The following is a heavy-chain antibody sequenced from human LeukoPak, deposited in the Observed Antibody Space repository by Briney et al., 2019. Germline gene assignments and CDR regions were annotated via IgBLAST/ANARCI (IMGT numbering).Heavy chain of an antibody. CDR3: ARENTRLVDY. Sequence: SETLSLTCAVYGGSFSGYYWSWIRQPPGKGLEWIGEINHSGSTNYNPPLKSRVTISVDTSKNHFSLKLSSVTAADTAVYYCARENTRLVDYWGQGTLVTVSS. CDR2: INHSGST. J-gene: IGHJ4*02. D-gene: IGHD3-9*01. V-gene: IGHV4-34*01. CDR1: GGSFSGYY.